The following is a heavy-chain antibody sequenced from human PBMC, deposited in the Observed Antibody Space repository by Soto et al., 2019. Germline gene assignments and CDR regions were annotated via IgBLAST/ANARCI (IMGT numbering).Heavy chain of an antibody. V-gene: IGHV4-59*01. CDR3: ARDRGIVGASYYYYYYGMDV. CDR2: IYYSGST. D-gene: IGHD1-26*01. CDR1: GGSISSYY. Sequence: PSETLSLTCTVSGGSISSYYWSWIRQPPGKGLEWIGYIYYSGSTNYNPSLKSRVIISVDTSKNQFSLKLSSVTAADTAVYYCARDRGIVGASYYYYYYGMDVWGQGTTVTVSS. J-gene: IGHJ6*02.